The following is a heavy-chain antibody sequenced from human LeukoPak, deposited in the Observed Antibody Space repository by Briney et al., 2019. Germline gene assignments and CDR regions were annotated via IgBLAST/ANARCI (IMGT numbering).Heavy chain of an antibody. D-gene: IGHD5-12*01. V-gene: IGHV1-2*02. CDR1: GYTFTGYY. CDR2: INPNSGGT. CDR3: ARVAPQISDAFDI. Sequence: GASVKVSCKASGYTFTGYYMHWVRQAPGQGLEWMGWINPNSGGTNYAQKFQGRVTMTRDTSISTAYMELSRLRSDDTAVYCYARVAPQISDAFDIWGQGTMVTVSS. J-gene: IGHJ3*02.